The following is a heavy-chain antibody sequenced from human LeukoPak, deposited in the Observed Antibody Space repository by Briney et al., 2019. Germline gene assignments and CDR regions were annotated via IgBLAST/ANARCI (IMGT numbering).Heavy chain of an antibody. CDR2: ISGTGGST. CDR3: ARDGEDSSTFDY. CDR1: GFTFSSYG. V-gene: IGHV3-23*01. J-gene: IGHJ4*02. D-gene: IGHD2-2*01. Sequence: GGSLRLSCAASGFTFSSYGMSWVRQAPGKGLEWVSAISGTGGSTNYADSVKGRFTISRDNAKNSLYLQMNSLRAEDTAVYYCARDGEDSSTFDYWGQGTLVTVSS.